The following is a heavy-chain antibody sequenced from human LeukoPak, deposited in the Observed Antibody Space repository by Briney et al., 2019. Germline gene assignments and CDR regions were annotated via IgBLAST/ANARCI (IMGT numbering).Heavy chain of an antibody. V-gene: IGHV1-69*13. Sequence: ALVKVSCKASGGTFSSYAISWVRQAPGQGLEWMGGIIPIFGTANYAQKFQGRVTITADESTSTAYMELSSLRSEDTAVYYCAVEGSDAFDIWGQGTMVTVSS. CDR3: AVEGSDAFDI. CDR2: IIPIFGTA. CDR1: GGTFSSYA. J-gene: IGHJ3*02.